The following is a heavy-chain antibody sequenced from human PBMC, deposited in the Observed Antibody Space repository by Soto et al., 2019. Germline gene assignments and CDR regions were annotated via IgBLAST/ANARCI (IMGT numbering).Heavy chain of an antibody. CDR1: GFTFSSYA. V-gene: IGHV3-64D*06. CDR3: VKDELERHSGYYYYGMDV. D-gene: IGHD1-1*01. CDR2: ISSNGGST. J-gene: IGHJ6*02. Sequence: PGGSLRLSCSASGFTFSSYAMHWVRQAPGKGLEYVSAISSNGGSTYYADSVKGRFTISRDNSKNTLYLQMSSLRAGDTAVYYCVKDELERHSGYYYYGMDVWGQGTTVTVSS.